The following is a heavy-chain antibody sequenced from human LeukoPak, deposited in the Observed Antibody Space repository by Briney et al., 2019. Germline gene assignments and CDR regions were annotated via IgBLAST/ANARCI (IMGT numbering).Heavy chain of an antibody. Sequence: PGGSLRLSCAASGFTFSSYGMSWVRQAPGKGLEWVSGISGSSVITFYADSVKGRFTISRDNARNTVYLQMYSLRAEDTAVYYCAKDDRWLQFCCWGQGTLVTVSA. CDR3: AKDDRWLQFCC. D-gene: IGHD5-24*01. J-gene: IGHJ4*02. V-gene: IGHV3-23*01. CDR2: ISGSSVIT. CDR1: GFTFSSYG.